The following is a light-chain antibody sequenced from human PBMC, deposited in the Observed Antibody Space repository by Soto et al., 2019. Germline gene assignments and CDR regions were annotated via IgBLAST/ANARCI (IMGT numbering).Light chain of an antibody. CDR2: GAS. Sequence: EIVMTQSPATLSLSPGERAALSCRASQSINSELAWYQQKPGQPPRLLIYGASTRATGVPARFTGSESGSEFTLTISGLQSEDFAVYYWQQGHNGPLTFGQGTRLEI. V-gene: IGKV3-15*01. J-gene: IGKJ2*01. CDR3: QQGHNGPLT. CDR1: QSINSE.